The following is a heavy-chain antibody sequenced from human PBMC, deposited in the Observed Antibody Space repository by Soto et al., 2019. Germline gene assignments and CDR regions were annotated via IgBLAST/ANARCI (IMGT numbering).Heavy chain of an antibody. CDR3: ARAPLTPYGDHDAFDI. CDR2: ISSSSSYI. CDR1: GFTFSSYS. J-gene: IGHJ3*02. D-gene: IGHD4-17*01. V-gene: IGHV3-21*01. Sequence: GGSLRLSCAASGFTFSSYSMNWVRQAPGKGLEWVSSISSSSSYIYYADSVKGRFTISRDNAKNSLYLQMNSLRAEDTAVYYCARAPLTPYGDHDAFDIWGQGTMVTVSS.